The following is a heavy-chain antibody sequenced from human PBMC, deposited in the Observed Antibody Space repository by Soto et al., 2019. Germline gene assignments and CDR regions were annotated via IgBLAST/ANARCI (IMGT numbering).Heavy chain of an antibody. D-gene: IGHD3-22*01. CDR2: INPNSGGT. Sequence: QVQLVQSGAEVKKPGASVKVSCKASGYTFTGYYMHWVRQAPGQGLEWMGWINPNSGGTNYAQKCQGWVTRTRDTSISTAYMELSRLRSDDTAVYYCARVSPPDSSGYPDAFDIWGQGTMVTVSS. CDR1: GYTFTGYY. J-gene: IGHJ3*02. CDR3: ARVSPPDSSGYPDAFDI. V-gene: IGHV1-2*04.